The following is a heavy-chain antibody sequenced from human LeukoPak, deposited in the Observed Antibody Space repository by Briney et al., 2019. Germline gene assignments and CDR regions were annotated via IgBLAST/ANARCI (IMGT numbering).Heavy chain of an antibody. J-gene: IGHJ4*02. Sequence: GGSLRLSCAASGFTFSSYGMHWVRHVPGKGLMWVSRIKTDGSSTSYADSVKGRFTISRDNAKNTLYLQMNSLRVEDTAVYYCARDFMYSITCAGCWGQGTLVTVSS. CDR2: IKTDGSST. CDR1: GFTFSSYG. CDR3: ARDFMYSITCAGC. V-gene: IGHV3-74*01. D-gene: IGHD6-13*01.